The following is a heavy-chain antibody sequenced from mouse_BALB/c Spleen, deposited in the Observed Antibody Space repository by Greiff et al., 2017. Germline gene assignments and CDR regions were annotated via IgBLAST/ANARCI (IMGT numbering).Heavy chain of an antibody. J-gene: IGHJ2*01. CDR3: ARKSYGNFDY. V-gene: IGHV1-4*02. D-gene: IGHD2-1*01. CDR1: GYTFTSYT. CDR2: INPSSGYT. Sequence: QVQLKQSAAELARPGASVKMSCKASGYTFTSYTMHWVKQRPGQGLEWIGYINPSSGYTEYNQKFKDKTTLTADKSSSTAYMQLSSLTSEDSAVYYCARKSYGNFDYWGQGTTLTVSS.